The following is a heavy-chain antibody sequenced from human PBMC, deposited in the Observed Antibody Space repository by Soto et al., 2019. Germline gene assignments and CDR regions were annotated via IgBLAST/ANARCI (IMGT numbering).Heavy chain of an antibody. J-gene: IGHJ3*02. CDR1: GYTFTSYD. Sequence: QVQLVQSGAEVKKPGASVKVSCKASGYTFTSYDINWVRQATGQGLEWMGWMNPNSGNTGYAQKFQGRVTMTRNTSISTAYMELSSLRSEDTAVSYCAITQAGHDYGDYLDAFDIWGQGTMVTVSS. D-gene: IGHD4-17*01. CDR2: MNPNSGNT. CDR3: AITQAGHDYGDYLDAFDI. V-gene: IGHV1-8*01.